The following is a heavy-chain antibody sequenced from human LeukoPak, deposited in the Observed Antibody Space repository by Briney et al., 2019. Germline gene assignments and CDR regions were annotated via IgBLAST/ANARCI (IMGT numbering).Heavy chain of an antibody. J-gene: IGHJ4*02. CDR3: ARGRYNWNY. Sequence: SETLSLTCNASGGSISSYYWSWIRQPPGKGLEWIGYIYDSGSTNYNPSLNSRVTISLDTSKNQFSLKLSFVTATDTAVYYCARGRYNWNYWGQGTLVTVSS. D-gene: IGHD1-20*01. CDR1: GGSISSYY. CDR2: IYDSGST. V-gene: IGHV4-59*01.